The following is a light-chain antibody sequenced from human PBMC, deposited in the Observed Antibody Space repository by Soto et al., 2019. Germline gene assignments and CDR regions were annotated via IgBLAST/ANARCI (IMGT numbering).Light chain of an antibody. CDR2: WAS. J-gene: IGKJ5*01. Sequence: DIVMTQPTDSLDVSLGERATINCKSSQSVLYSSNNKNYLAWYQQKPGQPPKLLIYWASTRESGVPDRFSGSGSGTDFTLTISSLQAEGVAVYYCQQYYSTPSITFGQGTRLEIK. CDR1: QSVLYSSNNKNY. CDR3: QQYYSTPSIT. V-gene: IGKV4-1*01.